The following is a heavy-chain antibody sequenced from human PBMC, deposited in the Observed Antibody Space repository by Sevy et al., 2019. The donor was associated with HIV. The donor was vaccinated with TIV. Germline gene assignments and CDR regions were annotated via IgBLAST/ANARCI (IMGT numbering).Heavy chain of an antibody. CDR1: NYSISSGYY. D-gene: IGHD2-15*01. V-gene: IGHV4-38-2*01. Sequence: SETLSLTCAVSNYSISSGYYWGWIRQSPGKGLEWIGNIYHSGSTYYNPSLKSRVTISVDASKNYFSLRLTSLTAADTAVYYCARASGGDRLDYYGMDVWGQGTTVTVSS. J-gene: IGHJ6*02. CDR2: IYHSGST. CDR3: ARASGGDRLDYYGMDV.